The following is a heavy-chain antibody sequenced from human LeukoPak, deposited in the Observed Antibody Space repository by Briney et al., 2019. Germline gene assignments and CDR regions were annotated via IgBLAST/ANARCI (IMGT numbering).Heavy chain of an antibody. Sequence: SETLSLTCAVSDYSISSGYYWGWIRQPPGQGLEWIGSIYHSGSTYYNPSLKSRVTISVDTSKNQFSLKLSSVTAADTAVYYCARHRAPYSGSYVDYWGQGTLVTVSS. D-gene: IGHD1-26*01. V-gene: IGHV4-38-2*01. CDR2: IYHSGST. CDR3: ARHRAPYSGSYVDY. CDR1: DYSISSGYY. J-gene: IGHJ4*02.